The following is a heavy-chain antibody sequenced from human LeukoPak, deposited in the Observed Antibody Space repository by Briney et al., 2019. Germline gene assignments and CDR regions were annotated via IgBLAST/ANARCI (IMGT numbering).Heavy chain of an antibody. V-gene: IGHV1-18*01. Sequence: ASVKVSCKASGYTFTSYGISWVRQAPGQGLEWMGWISAYNGNTNYAQKLQGRVTMTTDTSTSTAYMELRSLRSDDTAVYYCARGTPRGYSGYGLFDYWGQGTLVTVSS. D-gene: IGHD5-12*01. J-gene: IGHJ4*02. CDR3: ARGTPRGYSGYGLFDY. CDR2: ISAYNGNT. CDR1: GYTFTSYG.